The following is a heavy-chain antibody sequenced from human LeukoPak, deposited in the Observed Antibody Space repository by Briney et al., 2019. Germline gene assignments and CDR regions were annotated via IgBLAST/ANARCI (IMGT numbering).Heavy chain of an antibody. V-gene: IGHV4-34*01. Sequence: SETLSLTCAVYGGSFSGYYWSWIRQPPGKGLEWIGEINHSGSTNYNPSLKSRVTISVDTSKNQFSLKLSSVTAADTAAYYCARWVVPAAIDYWGQGTLVTVSS. CDR3: ARWVVPAAIDY. CDR2: INHSGST. J-gene: IGHJ4*02. D-gene: IGHD2-2*02. CDR1: GGSFSGYY.